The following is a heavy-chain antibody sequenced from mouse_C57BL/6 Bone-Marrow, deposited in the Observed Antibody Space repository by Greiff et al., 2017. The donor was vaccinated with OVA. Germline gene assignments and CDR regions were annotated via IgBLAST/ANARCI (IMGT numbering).Heavy chain of an antibody. CDR1: GYTFTDYY. Sequence: VQLKQSGPELVKPGASVKISCKASGYTFTDYYMNWVKQSHGKSLEWIGDINPNNGGTSYNQKFKGKATLTVDKSSSTAYMELRSLTSEDSAVYYCARSFPYFDYWGQGTTLTVSS. J-gene: IGHJ2*01. CDR3: ARSFPYFDY. CDR2: INPNNGGT. V-gene: IGHV1-26*01.